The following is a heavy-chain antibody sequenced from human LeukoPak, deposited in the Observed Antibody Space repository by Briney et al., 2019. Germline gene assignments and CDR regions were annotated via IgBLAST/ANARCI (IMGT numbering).Heavy chain of an antibody. J-gene: IGHJ4*02. V-gene: IGHV3-33*01. CDR1: GFTFSSYG. D-gene: IGHD3-16*01. CDR2: IWYDGSNK. Sequence: GRSLRLSCAASGFTFSSYGMHWVRQATGKGLEGVTVIWYDGSNKYYADSVKGRFTISRDNSKNTLYLQMNSLRAEDTAVYYCASGGPQDYWGQGTLVTVSS. CDR3: ASGGPQDY.